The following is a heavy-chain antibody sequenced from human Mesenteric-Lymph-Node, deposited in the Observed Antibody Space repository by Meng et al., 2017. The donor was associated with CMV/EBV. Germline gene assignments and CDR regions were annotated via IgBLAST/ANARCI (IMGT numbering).Heavy chain of an antibody. CDR2: IYHSGST. CDR1: GYSISSGYY. D-gene: IGHD2-2*01. CDR3: ARVMRDVVVVPAAYSRGRYYFDY. V-gene: IGHV4-38-2*02. Sequence: GSLRLSCTVSGYSISSGYYRGWIRQPPGKWLGWIGSIYHSGSTYYNPSLKSRVTISVDTSKNQFSLKLSSVTAADTAVYYCARVMRDVVVVPAAYSRGRYYFDYWGQGTLVT. J-gene: IGHJ4*02.